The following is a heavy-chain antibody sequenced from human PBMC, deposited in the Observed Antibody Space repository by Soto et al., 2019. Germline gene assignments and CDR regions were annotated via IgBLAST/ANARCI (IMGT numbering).Heavy chain of an antibody. J-gene: IGHJ3*02. D-gene: IGHD3-3*01. V-gene: IGHV1-2*02. CDR2: INPATGAA. Sequence: QLHLVQSGAVVKKPGASVTVSCSASGYPVTAYYMHWVRQAPGRGLEWMGGINPATGAAKYTRTFQGRDTMTRDTSMRTVFMELGGLTSEDTAVFYWARGGGVGVAGSAAFDMWGQGTLVTVSS. CDR1: GYPVTAYY. CDR3: ARGGGVGVAGSAAFDM.